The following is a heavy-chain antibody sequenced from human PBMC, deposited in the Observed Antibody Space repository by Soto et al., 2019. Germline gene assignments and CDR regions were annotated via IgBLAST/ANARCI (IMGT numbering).Heavy chain of an antibody. Sequence: AGGSLRLSCSASAINFRSYAMSWVRQAPGKGLEWVSAVGGSGSTIYYADSVKGRFTISRDNAKNSLYLQMNSLRAEDTAVYYCETDGGIAASDIWGHGPTVTVS. J-gene: IGHJ3*02. V-gene: IGHV3-23*01. CDR2: VGGSGSTI. CDR3: ETDGGIAASDI. D-gene: IGHD6-13*01. CDR1: AINFRSYA.